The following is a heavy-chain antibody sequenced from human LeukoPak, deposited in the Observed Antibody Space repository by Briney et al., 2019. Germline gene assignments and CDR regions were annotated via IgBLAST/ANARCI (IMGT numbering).Heavy chain of an antibody. CDR1: GFTFSSYS. CDR2: ISSSSSPI. V-gene: IGHV3-48*01. Sequence: GGSLRLSCAASGFTFSSYSMDWVRQAPGKGLEWVSYISSSSSPIYYADSVKGGFAISRDNAKNSLYLQMNSLRAEDTAVYYCARDHHRRLYDSQARDTFDIWGQGTMVTVSS. J-gene: IGHJ3*02. CDR3: ARDHHRRLYDSQARDTFDI. D-gene: IGHD3-22*01.